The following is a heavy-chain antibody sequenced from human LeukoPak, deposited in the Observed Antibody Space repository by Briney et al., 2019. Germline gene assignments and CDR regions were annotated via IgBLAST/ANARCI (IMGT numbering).Heavy chain of an antibody. J-gene: IGHJ3*02. CDR1: GFTVSSNY. CDR3: ASEKWDAFDI. V-gene: IGHV3-53*01. CDR2: IYSGGST. Sequence: GGSLRLSCAASGFTVSSNYMSWVRQAPGKGLEWVSVIYSGGSTYYADSVKGRFTISRDNSKDTLYLQMNSLRAEDTAVYYCASEKWDAFDIWGQGAMVTVSS. D-gene: IGHD2-8*01.